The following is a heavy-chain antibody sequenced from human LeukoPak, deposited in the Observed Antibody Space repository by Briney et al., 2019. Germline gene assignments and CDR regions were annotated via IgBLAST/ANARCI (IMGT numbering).Heavy chain of an antibody. J-gene: IGHJ4*02. CDR2: ISSSSSYI. CDR3: ARVDDGGYYYDSSGYYLIDY. D-gene: IGHD3-22*01. Sequence: GGSLRLSCAASGFTFSSYSMNWVRQAPGKGLEWVSSISSSSSYIYYADSVKGRFTISRDNAKNSLYLQMNSLRAEDTAVYYCARVDDGGYYYDSSGYYLIDYWGQGTLVTVSS. V-gene: IGHV3-21*01. CDR1: GFTFSSYS.